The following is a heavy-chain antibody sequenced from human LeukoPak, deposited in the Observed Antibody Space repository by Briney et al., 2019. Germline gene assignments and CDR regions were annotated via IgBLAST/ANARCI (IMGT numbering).Heavy chain of an antibody. Sequence: ASVKVSCKASGYTFTGYYMHWVRQAPGQGLEWMGWINPNSGGTNYAQKFQGRVTMTRDTSISTAYMELSRLRSDDTAVYYCARRGTVVRGGYYYYYYMDVWGQGTMVTVSS. CDR1: GYTFTGYY. CDR3: ARRGTVVRGGYYYYYYMDV. D-gene: IGHD3-10*01. V-gene: IGHV1-2*02. J-gene: IGHJ6*03. CDR2: INPNSGGT.